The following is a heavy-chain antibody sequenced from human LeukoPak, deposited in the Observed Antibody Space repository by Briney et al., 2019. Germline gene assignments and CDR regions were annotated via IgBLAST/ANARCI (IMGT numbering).Heavy chain of an antibody. CDR2: ISDSGST. V-gene: IGHV4-59*01. J-gene: IGHJ4*02. CDR1: GGSIRSYY. D-gene: IGHD1-14*01. Sequence: SETLSLTCTVSGGSIRSYYWSWIRQPPGKRLEWIGYISDSGSTNYNPSLKSRVTISVDTPKSQFSPKLSSVTAADTAVYYCARGRNYSTYFDYWGQGTLVTVSS. CDR3: ARGRNYSTYFDY.